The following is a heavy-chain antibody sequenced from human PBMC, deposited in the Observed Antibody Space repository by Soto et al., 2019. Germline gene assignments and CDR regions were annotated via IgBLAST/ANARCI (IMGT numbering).Heavy chain of an antibody. V-gene: IGHV4-61*01. CDR1: GGSVSSGSYY. Sequence: SETLSLTCTVSGGSVSSGSYYWSWIRQPPGKGLEWIGYIYYSGSTNYNPSLKSRVTISVDTSKNQFSLRLSSVTAADTAVYYCARGYGRNFDYWGQGTLVTVSS. D-gene: IGHD5-18*01. CDR3: ARGYGRNFDY. CDR2: IYYSGST. J-gene: IGHJ4*02.